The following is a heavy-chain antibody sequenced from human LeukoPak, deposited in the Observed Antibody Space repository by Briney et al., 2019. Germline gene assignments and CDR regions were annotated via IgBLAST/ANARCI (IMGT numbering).Heavy chain of an antibody. CDR1: GGSISSSSYY. D-gene: IGHD6-19*01. V-gene: IGHV4-39*01. CDR3: ARSIALAGTMEPWFDP. CDR2: IYYSGST. Sequence: SETLSLTCTVSGGSISSSSYYWGWIRQPPGKGLEWIGSIYYSGSTYYNPSLKSRVTISVDTSKNQFSLKLSSVTAADTAVYYCARSIALAGTMEPWFDPWGQGTLVTVSS. J-gene: IGHJ5*02.